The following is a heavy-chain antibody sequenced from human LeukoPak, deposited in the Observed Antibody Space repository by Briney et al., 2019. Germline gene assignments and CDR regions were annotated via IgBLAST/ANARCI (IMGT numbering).Heavy chain of an antibody. V-gene: IGHV3-48*03. D-gene: IGHD6-19*01. CDR1: GFPFSVFE. CDR3: ALLAVASDFDY. CDR2: IGSSGTTR. Sequence: GGSLRLSCAVSGFPFSVFEMNWVRQAPGKGLEWVSNIGSSGTTRYYADSVKGRFSISRDNAKNSLYQQMNSLRVEDTGVYYCALLAVASDFDYWGQGALVTVSS. J-gene: IGHJ4*02.